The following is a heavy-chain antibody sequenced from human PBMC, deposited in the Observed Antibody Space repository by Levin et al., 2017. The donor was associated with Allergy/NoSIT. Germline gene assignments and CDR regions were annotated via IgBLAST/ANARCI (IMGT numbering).Heavy chain of an antibody. CDR3: AKDRKYYYGSGSPTPYYYYYYGMDV. CDR1: GFTFSSYG. CDR2: ISYDGSNK. V-gene: IGHV3-30*18. J-gene: IGHJ6*02. Sequence: GESLKISCAASGFTFSSYGMHWVRQAPGKGLEWVAVISYDGSNKYYADSVKGRFTISRDNSKNTLYLQMNSLRAEDTAVYYCAKDRKYYYGSGSPTPYYYYYYGMDVWGQGPTVTVSS. D-gene: IGHD3-10*01.